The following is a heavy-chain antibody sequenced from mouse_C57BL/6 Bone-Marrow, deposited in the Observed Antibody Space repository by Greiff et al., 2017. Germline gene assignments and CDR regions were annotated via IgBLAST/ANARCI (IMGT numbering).Heavy chain of an antibody. J-gene: IGHJ3*01. CDR2: IDPSDSYT. Sequence: QVQLQQPGAELVMPGASVKLSCKASGYTFTSYWMHWVKQRPGQGLEWIGEIDPSDSYTNYNQKFKGKSTLTVDKSSSTAYMQLSSLKSEDSAVDYCARGSSSPWFAYWGQGTLVTVSA. CDR3: ARGSSSPWFAY. V-gene: IGHV1-69*01. CDR1: GYTFTSYW. D-gene: IGHD1-1*01.